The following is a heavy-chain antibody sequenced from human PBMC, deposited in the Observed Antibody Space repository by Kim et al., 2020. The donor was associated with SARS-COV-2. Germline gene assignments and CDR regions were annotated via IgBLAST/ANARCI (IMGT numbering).Heavy chain of an antibody. D-gene: IGHD2-15*01. CDR1: GFTFTSSA. CDR2: IVVGSGNT. Sequence: SVKVSCKASGFTFTSSAMQWVRQARGQRLEWIGWIVVGSGNTNYAQKFQERVTITRDMSTSTAYMELSSLRSEDTAVYYCAAARDSPLSMDVWGQGTRSPSP. J-gene: IGHJ6*02. CDR3: AAARDSPLSMDV. V-gene: IGHV1-58*02.